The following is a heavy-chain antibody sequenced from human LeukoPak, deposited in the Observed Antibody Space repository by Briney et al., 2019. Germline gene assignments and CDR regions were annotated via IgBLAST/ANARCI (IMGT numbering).Heavy chain of an antibody. V-gene: IGHV1-18*01. CDR2: ISAYNGNT. D-gene: IGHD2-15*01. Sequence: GASVKVSRKASGYTFTGYGISWVRQAPGQGLEWMGWISAYNGNTNYAQKLQGRVTMTTDTSTSTAYMELRSLRSDDTAVYYCARDLVGGESNFFLYYYYGMDVWGQGTTVTVSS. J-gene: IGHJ6*02. CDR3: ARDLVGGESNFFLYYYYGMDV. CDR1: GYTFTGYG.